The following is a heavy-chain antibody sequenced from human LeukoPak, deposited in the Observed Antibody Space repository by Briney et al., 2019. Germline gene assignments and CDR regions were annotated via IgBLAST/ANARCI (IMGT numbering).Heavy chain of an antibody. D-gene: IGHD6-13*01. CDR2: ISGSGGST. CDR1: GFTFNSYN. J-gene: IGHJ4*02. CDR3: AKDTVRIAAAGNFDY. V-gene: IGHV3-23*01. Sequence: GGSLRLSCAASGFTFNSYNMNWVRQAPGKGLEWVSAISGSGGSTYYADSVKGRFTISRDNSKNTLYLQMNSLRAEDTAVYYCAKDTVRIAAAGNFDYWGQGTLVTVSS.